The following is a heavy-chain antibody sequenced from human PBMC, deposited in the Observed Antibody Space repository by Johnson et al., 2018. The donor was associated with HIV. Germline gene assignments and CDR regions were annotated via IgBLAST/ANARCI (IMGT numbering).Heavy chain of an antibody. D-gene: IGHD3-9*01. CDR1: GFTFDDYA. Sequence: VQLVESGGGLVQPGRSLRLSCAASGFTFDDYAMHWVRQAPGKGLEWVSGISWNSGSIGYADSVRGRFTISRDNSKNTLYLQMNSLRVEDTAVYYCARGIGYFGYYNSDVLDIWGQGTMVTVSS. V-gene: IGHV3-9*01. CDR2: ISWNSGSI. J-gene: IGHJ3*02. CDR3: ARGIGYFGYYNSDVLDI.